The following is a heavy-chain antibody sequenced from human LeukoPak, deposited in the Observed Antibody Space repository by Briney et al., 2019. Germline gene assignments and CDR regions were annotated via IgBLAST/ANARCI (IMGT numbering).Heavy chain of an antibody. J-gene: IGHJ3*02. CDR3: TRDRDGYNDAFDI. D-gene: IGHD5-24*01. V-gene: IGHV3-15*01. CDR1: GFTFSNAW. Sequence: GGSLRLSCAASGFTFSNAWMSWVRQAPGKGLEWVGRIKSKTDGGTTEYAAPVKGRFTISRDDSKSIAYLQMNSLKTEDTAVYYCTRDRDGYNDAFDIWGQGTMVTVSS. CDR2: IKSKTDGGTT.